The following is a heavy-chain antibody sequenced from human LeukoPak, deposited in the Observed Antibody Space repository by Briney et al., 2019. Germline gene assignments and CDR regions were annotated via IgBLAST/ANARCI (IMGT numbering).Heavy chain of an antibody. CDR3: ARDLALDY. V-gene: IGHV3-21*01. CDR2: ISSSSSYI. CDR1: GFTFSSYS. Sequence: KPGGSLRLSCAASGFTFSSYSMNWVRQAPGKGREWVSSISSSSSYIYYAHSGKDRFTISRDNAKNSLYLQMNSLRAEDTAVYYCARDLALDYWGQGTLVTVSS. J-gene: IGHJ4*02.